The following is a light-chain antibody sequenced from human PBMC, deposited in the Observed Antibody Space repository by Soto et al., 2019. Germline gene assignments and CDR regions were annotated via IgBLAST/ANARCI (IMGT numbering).Light chain of an antibody. CDR1: SSNIGSNS. J-gene: IGLJ2*01. CDR2: STN. Sequence: QSVLTQPPSASGTPGQRVTISGSGSSSNIGSNSVNWYQQLPGTAPKLLIYSTNQRPSGVPDRFSGSKSDTSASLAISGLQSEDEADYYCAAWDDSLNGEVVFGGGTKLTVL. V-gene: IGLV1-44*01. CDR3: AAWDDSLNGEVV.